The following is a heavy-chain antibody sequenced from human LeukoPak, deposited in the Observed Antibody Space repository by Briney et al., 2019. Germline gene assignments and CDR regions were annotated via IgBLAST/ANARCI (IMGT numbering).Heavy chain of an antibody. D-gene: IGHD7-27*01. CDR3: ARDGLLGIPFDC. CDR1: GYTFTGYY. J-gene: IGHJ4*02. CDR2: INPNTDGT. V-gene: IGHV1-2*02. Sequence: ASVKVSCTASGYTFTGYYIHWVRQAPGQGLEWMGWINPNTDGTNYAQKFQGRVTMTRDTSISTAYMELSRLRSDDTAVYYCARDGLLGIPFDCWGQGTLVTVSS.